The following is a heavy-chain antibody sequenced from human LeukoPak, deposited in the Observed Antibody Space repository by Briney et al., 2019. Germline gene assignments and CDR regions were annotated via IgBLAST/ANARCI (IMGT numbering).Heavy chain of an antibody. Sequence: GGSLRLSCAASGFTFDDYGMSWVRQAPGKGLEWVSGINWNGGSTGYADSVKGRFTISRDNAKNSLYLQMNSLRAEDTALYYCARGGITIFGNYYYMDVWGKGTAVTVSS. V-gene: IGHV3-20*04. J-gene: IGHJ6*03. CDR3: ARGGITIFGNYYYMDV. CDR1: GFTFDDYG. CDR2: INWNGGST. D-gene: IGHD3-3*01.